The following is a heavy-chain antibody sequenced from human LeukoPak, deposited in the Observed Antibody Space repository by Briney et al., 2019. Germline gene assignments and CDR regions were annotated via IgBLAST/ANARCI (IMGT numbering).Heavy chain of an antibody. V-gene: IGHV1-2*02. CDR2: INPNSGGT. D-gene: IGHD3-10*01. CDR3: AREGLFTMVRRGTLDN. Sequence: ASVKVSCKASGYTFTGYYVHWARQAPGQGLEWMGCINPNSGGTNYAQKFQGRVTMTRDTSISTAYMELSSLRSEDTAVYYCAREGLFTMVRRGTLDNWGQGTLVTVSS. J-gene: IGHJ4*02. CDR1: GYTFTGYY.